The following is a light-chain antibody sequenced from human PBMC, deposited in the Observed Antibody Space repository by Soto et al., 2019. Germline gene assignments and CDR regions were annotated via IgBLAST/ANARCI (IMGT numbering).Light chain of an antibody. CDR2: EVS. CDR1: SSDVGGYNY. Sequence: QSVLAQPASVSGSPRKSITISCTETSSDVGGYNYVSLYQQQSGKAPKLMIHEVSNRPSGVSNRFSGSKSGNTASLTISGLQAEDEADYYCSSYTSSRAYVFGIGTKVTVL. J-gene: IGLJ1*01. CDR3: SSYTSSRAYV. V-gene: IGLV2-14*01.